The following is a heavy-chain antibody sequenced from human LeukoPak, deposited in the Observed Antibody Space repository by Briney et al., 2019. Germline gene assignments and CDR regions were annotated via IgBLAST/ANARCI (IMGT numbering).Heavy chain of an antibody. J-gene: IGHJ4*02. CDR3: AKDPRSYVWGSYS. Sequence: GGSLRLSCAASGFTFSSYAMSWVRQAPGKGLEWVSAISGRGGSTYYADSVKGRFTISRDNSKNTLYLQMNSLRAEDTAVYYCAKDPRSYVWGSYSWGQGTLVTVSS. CDR1: GFTFSSYA. CDR2: ISGRGGST. V-gene: IGHV3-23*01. D-gene: IGHD3-16*01.